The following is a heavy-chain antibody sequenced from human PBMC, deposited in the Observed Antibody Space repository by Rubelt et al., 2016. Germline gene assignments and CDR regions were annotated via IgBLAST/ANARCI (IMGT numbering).Heavy chain of an antibody. CDR2: IIPIFGTA. J-gene: IGHJ6*02. CDR1: GGTFSSYA. D-gene: IGHD2-21*01. Sequence: QVQLVQSGAEVKKPGSSVKVSCKASGGTFSSYAISWVRQAPGQGLEWMGGIIPIFGTANYAQKFQGRVTITAEESTSTACMELGSLRAEDTAVYYWARPRYWKYYGMDVWGQGTTVTVSS. CDR3: ARPRYWKYYGMDV. V-gene: IGHV1-69*01.